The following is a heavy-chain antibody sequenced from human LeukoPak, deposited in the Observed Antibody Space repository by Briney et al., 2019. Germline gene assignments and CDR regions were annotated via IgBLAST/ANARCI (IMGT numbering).Heavy chain of an antibody. D-gene: IGHD5-18*01. CDR3: ATPHGGYSYGHFDY. CDR2: FDPEDGET. CDR1: GYTLTELS. V-gene: IGHV1-24*01. Sequence: ASVKVSCKVSGYTLTELSMHWVRQAPGKGLEWMGGFDPEDGETIYAQKCQGRVTMTEDTSTDTAYMELSSLRSEDTAVYYCATPHGGYSYGHFDYWGQGTLVTVSS. J-gene: IGHJ4*02.